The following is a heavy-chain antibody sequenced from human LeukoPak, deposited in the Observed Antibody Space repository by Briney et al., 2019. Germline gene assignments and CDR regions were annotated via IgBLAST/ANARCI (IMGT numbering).Heavy chain of an antibody. CDR3: ARELTIFGVVRSFDY. V-gene: IGHV4-61*02. CDR2: IYTSGST. D-gene: IGHD3-3*01. CDR1: GGSISSGSYY. Sequence: SETLSLTCNVSGGSISSGSYYWSWIRQPAGQGLEWIGRIYTSGSTNYNPSLKSRVTISVDTSKNQFSLKLSSVTAADTAVYYCARELTIFGVVRSFDYWGQGTLVTVSS. J-gene: IGHJ4*02.